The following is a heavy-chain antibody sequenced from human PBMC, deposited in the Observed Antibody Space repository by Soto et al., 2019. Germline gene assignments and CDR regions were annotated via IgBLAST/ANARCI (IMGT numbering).Heavy chain of an antibody. V-gene: IGHV4-39*07. CDR3: ARGRGSSAEFDY. D-gene: IGHD6-6*01. CDR1: GGCISSGTDY. Sequence: PSETLSLTCTVSGGCISSGTDYWSWIRQPPGKGLEWIGEINHSGSTNYNPSLKSRVTISVDTSKNQFSLKLSSVTAADTAVYYCARGRGSSAEFDYWGQGTLVTVSS. J-gene: IGHJ4*02. CDR2: INHSGST.